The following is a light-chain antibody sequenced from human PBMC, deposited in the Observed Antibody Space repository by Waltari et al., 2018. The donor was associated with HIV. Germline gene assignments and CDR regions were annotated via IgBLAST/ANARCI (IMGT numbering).Light chain of an antibody. Sequence: QSALTQPPPVSGPPVKSITITCTGTTSTLAHYTPVPWYQHHPGKAPNGMIYEFSNRPSWVSDRFSGSKSGNTASLTISGLQAEDEADYFCTSYISSSSPVFGGGTKLTVL. CDR3: TSYISSSSPV. V-gene: IGLV2-14*01. CDR2: EFS. J-gene: IGLJ3*02. CDR1: TSTLAHYTP.